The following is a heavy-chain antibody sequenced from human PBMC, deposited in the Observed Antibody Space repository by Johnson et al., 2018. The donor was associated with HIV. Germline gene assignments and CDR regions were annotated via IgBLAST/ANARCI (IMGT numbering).Heavy chain of an antibody. CDR3: AKAQMGEEPWPRGDAFDI. D-gene: IGHD3-16*01. J-gene: IGHJ3*02. V-gene: IGHV3-9*01. CDR1: GFTFDDYA. Sequence: VQLVESGGGLVQPGRSLRLSCAASGFTFDDYAMHWVRQAPGKGLEWVSGISWNSGSIGYADSVKGRFTISRDNAKNSLYLQMNSLRAEDTALYYCAKAQMGEEPWPRGDAFDIWGQGTMVTVSS. CDR2: ISWNSGSI.